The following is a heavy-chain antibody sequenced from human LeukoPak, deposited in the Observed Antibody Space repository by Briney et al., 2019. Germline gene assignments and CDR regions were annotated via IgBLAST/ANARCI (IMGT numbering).Heavy chain of an antibody. CDR3: AREGYSYGVNLDY. CDR2: IKSDGSST. V-gene: IGHV3-74*01. D-gene: IGHD5-18*01. J-gene: IGHJ4*02. CDR1: GFTFSTYW. Sequence: GGSLRLSCAASGFTFSTYWMHWVRQAPGKGLVWVSRIKSDGSSTTYADSVKGRFTISKDNAKNTLYLQMNSLRAEDTAVYYCAREGYSYGVNLDYWGQGALVTVSS.